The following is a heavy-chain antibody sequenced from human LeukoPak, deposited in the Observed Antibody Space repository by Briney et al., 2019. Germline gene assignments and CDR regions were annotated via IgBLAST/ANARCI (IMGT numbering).Heavy chain of an antibody. V-gene: IGHV4-59*08. CDR1: GDSISNYY. CDR2: IFYSGST. J-gene: IGHJ4*02. CDR3: ARHRGSGSPYFDY. D-gene: IGHD3-10*01. Sequence: ASETLSLTCTVSGDSISNYYWSWIRQSPEKGLEWIGYIFYSGSTRYNPSLKGRVTISVDTSKNQFSLKLSSVTAADTAVYYCARHRGSGSPYFDYWGQGTLVTVSS.